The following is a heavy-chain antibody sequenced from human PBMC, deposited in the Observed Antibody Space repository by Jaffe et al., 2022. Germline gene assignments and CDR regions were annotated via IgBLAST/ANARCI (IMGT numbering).Heavy chain of an antibody. J-gene: IGHJ4*02. CDR1: GFTFSSYG. CDR2: ISYDGSNK. CDR3: AKDRSSGYSSSWLGMGY. V-gene: IGHV3-30*18. Sequence: QVQLVESGGGVVQPGRSLRLSCAASGFTFSSYGMHWVRQAPGKGLEWVAVISYDGSNKYYADSVKGRFTISRDNSKNTLYLQMNSLRAEDTAVYYCAKDRSSGYSSSWLGMGYWGQGTLVTVSS. D-gene: IGHD6-13*01.